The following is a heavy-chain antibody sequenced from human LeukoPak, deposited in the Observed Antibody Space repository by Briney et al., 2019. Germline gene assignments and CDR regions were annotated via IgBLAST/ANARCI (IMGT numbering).Heavy chain of an antibody. CDR1: GFTVSSNY. J-gene: IGHJ4*02. CDR3: VKGLGQSSNY. D-gene: IGHD2-8*01. Sequence: GGSLRLSCAASGFTVSSNYMNWVRQAPGKGLEWVSNISGSGGTTYNAGSVKGRFTISRDTSKNTLYLQMNSLRAEDTAVYYCVKGLGQSSNYWGQGTLVTVSS. V-gene: IGHV3-23*01. CDR2: ISGSGGTT.